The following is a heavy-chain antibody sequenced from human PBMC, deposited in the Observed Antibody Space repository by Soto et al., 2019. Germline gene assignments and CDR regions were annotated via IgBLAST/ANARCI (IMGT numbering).Heavy chain of an antibody. J-gene: IGHJ4*02. CDR2: IWYDGSNK. Sequence: QVQLVESGGGVVQPGRSLRLSCAASGFTFSSFGMHWVRQAPGKGLEWVAVIWYDGSNKYYADSVKGRFTISRDNSKNTLYLQMNSLRAEDTAVYYCARKGDYSYGYIDYWGQGALVTVSS. D-gene: IGHD5-18*01. CDR3: ARKGDYSYGYIDY. V-gene: IGHV3-33*01. CDR1: GFTFSSFG.